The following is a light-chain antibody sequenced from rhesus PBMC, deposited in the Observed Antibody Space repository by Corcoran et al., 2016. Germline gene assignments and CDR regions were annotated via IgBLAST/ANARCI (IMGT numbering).Light chain of an antibody. CDR1: QGISTY. J-gene: IGKJ2*01. V-gene: IGKV1-43*02. CDR2: AAS. CDR3: LQYNSDPYS. Sequence: DIQMTQSPSSLSASVGDRVTITCRASQGISTYLNWYQQKPGKAPKRLIYAASILERGVPSRFSGRGSGTDFTLTISSLQPEDFATYYCLQYNSDPYSFGQGTKVEIK.